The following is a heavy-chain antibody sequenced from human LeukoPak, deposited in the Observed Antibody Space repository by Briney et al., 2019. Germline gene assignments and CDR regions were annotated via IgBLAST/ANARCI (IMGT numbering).Heavy chain of an antibody. CDR3: ARGGAASYCTNGVCPDLFDY. V-gene: IGHV6-1*01. CDR2: TYYRSKWYN. J-gene: IGHJ4*02. D-gene: IGHD2-8*01. CDR1: GDSVSSNSAA. Sequence: SQTLSLTCAISGDSVSSNSAAWNWIRQSPSRGLEWLGRTYYRSKWYNDYAVSVKSRITIIPDTSKNQFSLQLNSVTPEDTAVYYCARGGAASYCTNGVCPDLFDYWGQGTLVTVSS.